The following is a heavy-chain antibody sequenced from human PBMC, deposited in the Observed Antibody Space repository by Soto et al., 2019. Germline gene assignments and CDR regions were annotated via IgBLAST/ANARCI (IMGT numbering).Heavy chain of an antibody. D-gene: IGHD6-13*01. J-gene: IGHJ4*02. CDR2: IYYSGST. CDR3: ARRSRYSSSWYYFDY. Sequence: SETLSLTCTVSGGSISSSSYYWGWIRQPPGKGLEWIGSIYYSGSTYYNPSLKSRVTISIDTSKNQFSLKLSSVTAADTAVYYCARRSRYSSSWYYFDYWGQRTLLIVSS. CDR1: GGSISSSSYY. V-gene: IGHV4-39*01.